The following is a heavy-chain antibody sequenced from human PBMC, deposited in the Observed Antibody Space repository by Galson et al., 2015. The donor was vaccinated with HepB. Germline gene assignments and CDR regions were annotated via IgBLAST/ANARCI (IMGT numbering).Heavy chain of an antibody. D-gene: IGHD2-8*01. V-gene: IGHV6-1*01. CDR1: GDSVSTNSAA. CDR3: AKGQYCTNGVCRYPYSYHGMDV. Sequence: CAISGDSVSTNSAAWNWIRQSPSRGLEWLGRTYYRSKWYNEYALSVESRITINADTSKNQFSLQLNSVTPEDTAVYYCAKGQYCTNGVCRYPYSYHGMDVWGRGTTVTVSS. J-gene: IGHJ6*02. CDR2: TYYRSKWYN.